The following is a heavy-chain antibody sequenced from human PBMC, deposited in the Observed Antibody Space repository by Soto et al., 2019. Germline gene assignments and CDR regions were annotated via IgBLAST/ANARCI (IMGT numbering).Heavy chain of an antibody. V-gene: IGHV1-46*01. Sequence: ASVKVSCKASGYIFTSYYIHWVRQAPGQGLEWMGWINPFDGSRMFAQSFQGRVTMTRDTSTSTVYMELRSLRSDDTAVYYCARGPGYEVDYWGQGTLVTVSS. J-gene: IGHJ4*02. CDR1: GYIFTSYY. CDR3: ARGPGYEVDY. D-gene: IGHD2-2*01. CDR2: INPFDGSR.